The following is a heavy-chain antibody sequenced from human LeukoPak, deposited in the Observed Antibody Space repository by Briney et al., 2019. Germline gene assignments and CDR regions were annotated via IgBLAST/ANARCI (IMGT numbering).Heavy chain of an antibody. CDR3: ATTSGYRNYYYYYIDV. CDR1: GVSISNTVYY. CDR2: SFDGGNS. D-gene: IGHD3-22*01. Sequence: PSETLSLTCTVSGVSISNTVYYWGWIRQAPGKGLEWIGTSFDGGNSYYSPSLKSRVTMSVDGSKNQFSLTLASVTAADTAVYYCATTSGYRNYYYYYIDVWGKGTTVTVSS. J-gene: IGHJ6*03. V-gene: IGHV4-39*01.